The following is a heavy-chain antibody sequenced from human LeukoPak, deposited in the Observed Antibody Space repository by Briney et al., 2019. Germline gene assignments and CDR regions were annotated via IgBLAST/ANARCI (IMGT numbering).Heavy chain of an antibody. V-gene: IGHV1-69*13. CDR1: GGTFSSYA. D-gene: IGHD4-17*01. J-gene: IGHJ5*02. CDR3: ATSGATVTVGFDP. CDR2: IIPIFGTA. Sequence: ASVKVSCKASGGTFSSYAISWVRQAPGQGLEWMGGIIPIFGTANYAQKFQGRVTITADESTSTAYMELSSLRSEDTAVYYCATSGATVTVGFDPWGQGTLVTVSS.